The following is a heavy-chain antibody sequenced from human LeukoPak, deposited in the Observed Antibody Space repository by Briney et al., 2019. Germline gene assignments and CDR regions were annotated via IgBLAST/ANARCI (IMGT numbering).Heavy chain of an antibody. V-gene: IGHV3-7*01. CDR3: ARRGYDILTGYYNVQYYYFYMDV. CDR2: MNQDVSEM. Sequence: GGSLRLSCTASGFTFSNYWMSWVRQAPGKGLEWVADMNQDVSEMYYVASVKGRFTISRDNAKNSLYLQMNSLRAEDTAVYYCARRGYDILTGYYNVQYYYFYMDVWGKGTTVTVSS. D-gene: IGHD3-9*01. J-gene: IGHJ6*03. CDR1: GFTFSNYW.